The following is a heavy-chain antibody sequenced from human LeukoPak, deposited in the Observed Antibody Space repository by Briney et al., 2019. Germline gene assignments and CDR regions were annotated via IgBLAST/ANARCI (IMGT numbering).Heavy chain of an antibody. CDR3: ARDPASGNNPY. CDR1: GFTFSDFW. D-gene: IGHD1/OR15-1a*01. Sequence: GGSLRLSCAASGFTFSDFWMTWVRQAPGKGLEWVANIKQDGSVTNHVESVRGRSTIPRDNPKNSLYLQMNSLGVEDTAVYYCARDPASGNNPYWGQGTLVTVSS. CDR2: IKQDGSVT. J-gene: IGHJ4*02. V-gene: IGHV3-7*01.